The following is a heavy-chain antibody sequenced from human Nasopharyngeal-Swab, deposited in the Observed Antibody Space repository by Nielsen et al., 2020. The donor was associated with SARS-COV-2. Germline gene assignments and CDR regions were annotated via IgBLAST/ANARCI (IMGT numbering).Heavy chain of an antibody. Sequence: GGSLRLSCAASGFTFRSYWMHWVRQAPGKGLVWVSRISSDGHSTSYADSVKGRFTVSRDNAKNSVYLQMNSLRADDTAVYYCVRDGALIQLWLLPHALDIWGQGTLVTVSS. D-gene: IGHD5-18*01. J-gene: IGHJ3*02. CDR3: VRDGALIQLWLLPHALDI. V-gene: IGHV3-74*01. CDR2: ISSDGHST. CDR1: GFTFRSYW.